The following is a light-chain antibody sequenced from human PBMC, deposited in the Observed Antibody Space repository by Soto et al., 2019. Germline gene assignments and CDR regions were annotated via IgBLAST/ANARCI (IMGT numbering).Light chain of an antibody. CDR3: SSFRSGSTL. Sequence: QSALTQPASVSGSPGQSITISCTGTSSDVGSYNLVSWYQQHPGKAPKLMIYEVSNRPSGVSNRFSGSKSGNTASLTISGLQAEDEADYYCSSFRSGSTLFGTGTKLTVL. CDR1: SSDVGSYNL. V-gene: IGLV2-14*02. J-gene: IGLJ1*01. CDR2: EVS.